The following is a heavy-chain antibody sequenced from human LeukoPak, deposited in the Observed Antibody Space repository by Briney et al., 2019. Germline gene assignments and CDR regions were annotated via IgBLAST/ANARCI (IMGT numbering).Heavy chain of an antibody. J-gene: IGHJ5*02. V-gene: IGHV3-21*01. CDR3: ARGRISSDSSGYYDT. CDR1: GFTFSSYS. CDR2: ISSSSSYI. Sequence: GGSLRLSCAASGFTFSSYSMTWVRQAPGKGLEWVSSISSSSSYIYYADSVKGRFTISRDNAKNSLYLQMNSLRAEDTAVYYCARGRISSDSSGYYDTWGQGTLVTVSS. D-gene: IGHD3-22*01.